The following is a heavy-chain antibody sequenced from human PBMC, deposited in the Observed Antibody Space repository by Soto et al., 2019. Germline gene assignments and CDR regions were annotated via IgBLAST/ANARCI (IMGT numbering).Heavy chain of an antibody. Sequence: QVHLVQSGGEVKKPGASVKISCQTSGYTFSNYGITWVRQAPGPGLGRVGWVNGDSGNTNNEQNLRGRVTMTTDAPTATADTELRNLRSDDTATYYCATGTGLTDGSDLGGQGTGVSVSS. CDR2: VNGDSGNT. CDR3: ATGTGLTDGSDL. CDR1: GYTFSNYG. V-gene: IGHV1-18*01. D-gene: IGHD3-10*01. J-gene: IGHJ1*01.